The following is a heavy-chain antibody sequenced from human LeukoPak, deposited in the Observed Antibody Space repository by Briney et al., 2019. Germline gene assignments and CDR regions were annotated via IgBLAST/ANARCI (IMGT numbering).Heavy chain of an antibody. V-gene: IGHV3-7*01. CDR3: AELGITMIGGV. J-gene: IGHJ6*04. CDR2: IKQDGSEK. D-gene: IGHD3-10*02. Sequence: PGRSLRLSCAASGFTFDNYAMHWVRQAPGKGLEWVANIKQDGSEKYYVDSVKGRFTISRDNAKNSLYLQMNSLRAEDTAVYYCAELGITMIGGVWGKGTTVTISS. CDR1: GFTFDNYA.